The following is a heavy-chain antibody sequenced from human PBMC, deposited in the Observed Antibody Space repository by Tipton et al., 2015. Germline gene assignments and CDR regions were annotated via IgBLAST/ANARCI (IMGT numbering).Heavy chain of an antibody. CDR3: ARVKVATMLYYFDF. V-gene: IGHV4-61*01. J-gene: IGHJ4*02. CDR2: IFHSGST. CDR1: GGSVTSNNYF. Sequence: TLSLTCSVSGGSVTSNNYFWSWIRQPPGKGLEWIGYIFHSGSTSYNPSLRSRVFISIDASKNQFSLKLNSVTAADTAVYYCARVKVATMLYYFDFWGQGTRVTISS. D-gene: IGHD5-12*01.